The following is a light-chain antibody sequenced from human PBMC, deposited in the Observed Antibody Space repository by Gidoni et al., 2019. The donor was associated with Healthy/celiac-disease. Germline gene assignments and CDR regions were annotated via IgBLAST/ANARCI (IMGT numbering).Light chain of an antibody. CDR1: QSISSY. J-gene: IGKJ1*01. CDR2: AAS. CDR3: QQSYSTLVWT. Sequence: DIQMTQSPSSLSASVGDRVTITCRAIQSISSYLNWYQQKPGKAPKLLIYAASSLQSGVPSRFSGSGSGTDFTLTISSLQPEDFATYYCQQSYSTLVWTFGQGTKVEIK. V-gene: IGKV1-39*01.